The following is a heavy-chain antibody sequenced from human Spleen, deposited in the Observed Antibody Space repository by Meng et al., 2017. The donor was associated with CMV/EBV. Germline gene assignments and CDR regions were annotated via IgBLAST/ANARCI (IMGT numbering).Heavy chain of an antibody. Sequence: CTTASDHSFTTVYIPWVRQAPGQALGWMGRLIHRGGTTIYAQNIPGRVSLTRDTSTRTVYMELSGLRSDDTAVYCCATDGGHYNFDYWGQGTLVTVSS. CDR1: DHSFTTVY. V-gene: IGHV1-46*01. CDR2: LIHRGGTT. D-gene: IGHD3-22*01. CDR3: ATDGGHYNFDY. J-gene: IGHJ4*02.